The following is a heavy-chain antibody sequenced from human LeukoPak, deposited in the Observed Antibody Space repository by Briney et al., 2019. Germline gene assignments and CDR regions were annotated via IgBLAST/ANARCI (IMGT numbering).Heavy chain of an antibody. CDR1: GGTSSSYA. D-gene: IGHD2-15*01. Sequence: SVKVSCKASGGTSSSYAISWVRQAPGQGLEWMGGIIPIFGTANYAQKFQGRVTITADESTSTAYMELSSLRSEDTAVYYCARSGYCSGGSCYSNYYYGMDVWGKGTTVTVSS. CDR2: IIPIFGTA. V-gene: IGHV1-69*01. CDR3: ARSGYCSGGSCYSNYYYGMDV. J-gene: IGHJ6*04.